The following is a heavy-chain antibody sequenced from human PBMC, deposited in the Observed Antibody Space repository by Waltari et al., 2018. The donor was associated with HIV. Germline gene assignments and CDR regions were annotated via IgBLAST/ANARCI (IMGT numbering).Heavy chain of an antibody. CDR2: IFSGGRT. CDR3: VKGDEDSWRGSYYYGMDV. CDR1: GFSVSNNKY. Sequence: EVRLVESGGGRVQPGGSLRLSCAASGFSVSNNKYMNWVRQAPGKGLECVALIFSGGRTYYADSVKGRFSISRDNSRNTIYLQMNSLGVDDSAIYYCVKGDEDSWRGSYYYGMDVWGQGTTVAVSS. V-gene: IGHV3-53*01. J-gene: IGHJ6*02. D-gene: IGHD1-26*01.